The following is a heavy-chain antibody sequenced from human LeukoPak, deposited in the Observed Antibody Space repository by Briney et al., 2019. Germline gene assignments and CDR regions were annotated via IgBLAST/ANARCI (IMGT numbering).Heavy chain of an antibody. D-gene: IGHD2/OR15-2a*01. CDR3: AKLNRPSSPDIDY. CDR1: GFSFGTYA. Sequence: PGGSLRLSCAASGFSFGTYAMTLVRQAPGKGLDWVSVISTAAVTTFYADSVRGRFTISRDNTNNMLFLQMSSLRAEDTAVYYCAKLNRPSSPDIDYGGRGTLVTVSS. J-gene: IGHJ4*02. CDR2: ISTAAVTT. V-gene: IGHV3-23*01.